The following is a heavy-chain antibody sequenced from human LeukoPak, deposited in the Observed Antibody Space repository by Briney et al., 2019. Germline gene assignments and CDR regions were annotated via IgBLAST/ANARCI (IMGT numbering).Heavy chain of an antibody. CDR3: ARGRNIGYIVVVPAAYFDY. CDR1: GYTFTSYG. J-gene: IGHJ4*02. V-gene: IGHV1-18*01. CDR2: ISAYNGNT. Sequence: ASVKVSCKASGYTFTSYGISWVRQAPGQGLEWMGWISAYNGNTNYAQKLQGRVTMTTDTSTSTAYMELRSLRSDDTAVHYCARGRNIGYIVVVPAAYFDYWGQGTLVTVSS. D-gene: IGHD2-2*01.